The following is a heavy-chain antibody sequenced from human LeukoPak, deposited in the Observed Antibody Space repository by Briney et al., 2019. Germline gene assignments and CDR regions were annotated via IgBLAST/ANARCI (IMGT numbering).Heavy chain of an antibody. CDR1: GFTFNTYW. V-gene: IGHV3-74*03. J-gene: IGHJ4*02. CDR2: MNNDGRVI. Sequence: QPRGSLRLSCRVSGFTFNTYWMHWVRQAPGKGLVWVSLMNNDGRVITYADSVKGRFTISRDNAKNTLYLQMNSLRAEDTAVYYCAREFEATGFWALDYWGQGTLVTASS. D-gene: IGHD3-16*01. CDR3: AREFEATGFWALDY.